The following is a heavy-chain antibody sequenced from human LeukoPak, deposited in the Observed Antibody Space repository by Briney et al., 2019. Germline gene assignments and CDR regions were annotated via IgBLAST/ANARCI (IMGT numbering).Heavy chain of an antibody. CDR3: ARHPPFMITFGGVIVPPDF. CDR2: IYPGDSDT. Sequence: PGESLKISCKASGYTFTNNWIGWVRQMPGKGLEWMGIIYPGDSDTRYNPSFQGQVTISVDKSISTTYLQWSSLKASDTAIYYCARHPPFMITFGGVIVPPDFWGQGTLVTVSS. V-gene: IGHV5-51*01. J-gene: IGHJ4*02. D-gene: IGHD3-16*02. CDR1: GYTFTNNW.